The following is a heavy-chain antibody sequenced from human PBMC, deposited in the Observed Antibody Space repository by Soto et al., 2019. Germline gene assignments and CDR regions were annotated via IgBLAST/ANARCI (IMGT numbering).Heavy chain of an antibody. Sequence: GGSLRLSCAASGFTFSNAWMNWVRQAPGKGLEWVGRIKSRTDGGTTDYAAPVKGRVTISRDDSKNTVYLQMNSLKTEDTAVYYCATFPYGSSYARFDYWGQGTLVTVSS. CDR2: IKSRTDGGTT. D-gene: IGHD6-13*01. J-gene: IGHJ4*02. CDR3: ATFPYGSSYARFDY. V-gene: IGHV3-15*07. CDR1: GFTFSNAW.